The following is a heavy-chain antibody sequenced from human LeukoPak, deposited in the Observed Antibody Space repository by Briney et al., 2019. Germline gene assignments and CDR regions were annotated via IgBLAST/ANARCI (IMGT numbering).Heavy chain of an antibody. CDR3: ATDRGSNCRGGLGSTSCYGTFDY. CDR2: INAGNGNT. CDR1: GYTFTSYA. D-gene: IGHD2-2*01. Sequence: ASVKVSCKASGYTFTSYAMHWVRQAPGQRLEWMGWINAGNGNTKYSQKFQGRVTITRDTSASTAYMELSRLRSEDTAVYYCATDRGSNCRGGLGSTSCYGTFDYWGQGTLVTVSS. V-gene: IGHV1-3*01. J-gene: IGHJ4*02.